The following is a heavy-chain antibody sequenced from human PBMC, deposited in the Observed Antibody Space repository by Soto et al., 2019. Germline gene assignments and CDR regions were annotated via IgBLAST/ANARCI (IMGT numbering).Heavy chain of an antibody. J-gene: IGHJ5*02. CDR1: GGSLSPYY. Sequence: SETLSLTCGVYGGSLSPYYWSWIRQTPGQWLEWIAEINHSGTTNYNPSLESRVTISIDTSKNQFSLKLTSVTAADTAVYYCARWYYDFWSGFFTHYFDPWGQGTQVTVSS. CDR2: INHSGTT. CDR3: ARWYYDFWSGFFTHYFDP. D-gene: IGHD3-3*01. V-gene: IGHV4-34*01.